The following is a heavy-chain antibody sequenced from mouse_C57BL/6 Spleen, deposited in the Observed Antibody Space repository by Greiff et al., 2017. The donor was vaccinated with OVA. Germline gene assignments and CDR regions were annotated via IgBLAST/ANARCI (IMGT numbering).Heavy chain of an antibody. Sequence: EVKLVESGGGLVQPGGSLKLSCAASGFTFSDYYMYWVRQTPEKRLEWVAYISNGGGSTYYPDTVKGRFTISRDNAKNTLYLQMSRLKSEDTAMYYCARKGYDYDGWYFDVWGTGTTVTVSS. J-gene: IGHJ1*03. V-gene: IGHV5-12*01. CDR3: ARKGYDYDGWYFDV. CDR2: ISNGGGST. CDR1: GFTFSDYY. D-gene: IGHD2-4*01.